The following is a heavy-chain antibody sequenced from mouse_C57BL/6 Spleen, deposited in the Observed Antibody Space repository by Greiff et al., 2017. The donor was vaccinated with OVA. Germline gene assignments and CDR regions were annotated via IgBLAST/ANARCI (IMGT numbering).Heavy chain of an antibody. CDR1: GYTFTDYY. CDR3: ARPLQEENYLDY. D-gene: IGHD2-1*01. J-gene: IGHJ2*01. CDR2: INPYNGGT. V-gene: IGHV1-19*01. Sequence: VQLQQSGPVLVKPGASVKMSCKASGYTFTDYYMNWVKQSHGKSLEWIGVINPYNGGTSYNQKFKGKATLTVDKSSSTAYMELNSLTSEDSAVYYCARPLQEENYLDYWGQGTTLTVSS.